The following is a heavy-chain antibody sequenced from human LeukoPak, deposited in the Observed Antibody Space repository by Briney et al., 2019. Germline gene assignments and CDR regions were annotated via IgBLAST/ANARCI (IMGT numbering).Heavy chain of an antibody. CDR1: GFTFSNYG. V-gene: IGHV3-30*02. CDR3: AKDMSSTWHFFDY. D-gene: IGHD6-13*01. CDR2: IRSDGINK. Sequence: GRSLRLSCAASGFTFSNYGIHWVRQAPGKGLEWVAFIRSDGINKYYADSVKGRFTVSRDGSKNTLYLQMNSLRAEDTAVYYCAKDMSSTWHFFDYWGQGTLVTVSS. J-gene: IGHJ4*02.